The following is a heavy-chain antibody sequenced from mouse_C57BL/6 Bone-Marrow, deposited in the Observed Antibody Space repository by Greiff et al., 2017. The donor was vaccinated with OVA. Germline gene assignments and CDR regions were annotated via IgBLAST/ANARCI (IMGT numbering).Heavy chain of an antibody. CDR3: ARSQFITTGDYFDY. Sequence: EVQLQESGPVLVKPGASVKMSCKASGYTFTDYYMNWVKQSHGKSLEWIGVINPYNGGTSYNQKFKGKATLTVDKSSSTAYMELNSLTSEDSAVYYCARSQFITTGDYFDYWGQGTTLTVSS. V-gene: IGHV1-19*01. J-gene: IGHJ2*01. D-gene: IGHD1-1*01. CDR1: GYTFTDYY. CDR2: INPYNGGT.